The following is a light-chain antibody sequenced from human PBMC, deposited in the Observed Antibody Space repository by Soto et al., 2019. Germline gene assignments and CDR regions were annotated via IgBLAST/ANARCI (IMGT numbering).Light chain of an antibody. Sequence: QSALTQPASVSGSPGQSITISCTGTSSDVGGSSNFVSWYQQHPGKAPKLMIYDVSNRPSGVSYRFSGSKSGNTASLTISGLQTEDEADYYCSSYTISDTLVFGGGTKLTVL. J-gene: IGLJ2*01. CDR2: DVS. CDR3: SSYTISDTLV. V-gene: IGLV2-14*01. CDR1: SSDVGGSSNF.